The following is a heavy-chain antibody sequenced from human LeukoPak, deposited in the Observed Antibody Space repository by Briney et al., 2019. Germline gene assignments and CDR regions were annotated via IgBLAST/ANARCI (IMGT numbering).Heavy chain of an antibody. CDR3: ARDHVWAFDI. Sequence: PGGSLRLSCAASGFTFDDYGMSWVRQAPGKGLEWVSYIGIRSSDTYYADSVKGRFTISRDNARNSLYLQMNTLRAEDTAIYYCARDHVWAFDIWGQGIMVTVSS. CDR2: IGIRSSDT. D-gene: IGHD3-16*01. CDR1: GFTFDDYG. J-gene: IGHJ3*02. V-gene: IGHV3-11*06.